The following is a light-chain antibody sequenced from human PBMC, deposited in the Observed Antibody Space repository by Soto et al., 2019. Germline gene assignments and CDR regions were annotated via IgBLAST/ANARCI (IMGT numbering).Light chain of an antibody. Sequence: EIVMTQSPATLSVSPGERATLSCRASQSVSSNLAWYHQKPGQAPRLLIYGASTRGTGIRASFSGSGSGTEFTLTISSLPSEGFAVYYCQQYNNWSRAFGQGTKVEIK. V-gene: IGKV3-15*01. CDR1: QSVSSN. CDR3: QQYNNWSRA. CDR2: GAS. J-gene: IGKJ1*01.